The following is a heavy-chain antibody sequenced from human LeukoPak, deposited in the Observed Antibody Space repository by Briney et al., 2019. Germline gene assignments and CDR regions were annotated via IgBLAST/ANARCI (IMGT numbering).Heavy chain of an antibody. CDR1: GGSISSSNW. J-gene: IGHJ6*03. CDR2: IYHSGST. CDR3: ASSTYYYDSSGYHGPGTYYYYYYMDV. Sequence: PSETLSFTCSVSGGSISSSNWWRWVRQPPGKGLEWIGEIYHSGSTNYNPSLKSRVTISGDKSKNQFSLKLSSVTAADTAVYYCASSTYYYDSSGYHGPGTYYYYYYMDVWGKGTTVTASS. V-gene: IGHV4-4*02. D-gene: IGHD3-22*01.